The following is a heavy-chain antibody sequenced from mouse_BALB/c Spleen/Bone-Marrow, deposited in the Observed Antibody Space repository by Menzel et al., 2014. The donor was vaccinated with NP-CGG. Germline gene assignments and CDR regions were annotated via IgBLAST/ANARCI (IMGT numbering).Heavy chain of an antibody. Sequence: EVQLQESGPELVKPGASVKMSCKASGYTFTSYVMHWVKQKPGQGLGWIGYINPYNDGTKYNEKFKGKATLTSDKSSSTAYMELSSLTSEDSAVYYCAREGGYYGSLYAMDYWGQGTSVTVSS. CDR1: GYTFTSYV. CDR2: INPYNDGT. J-gene: IGHJ4*01. CDR3: AREGGYYGSLYAMDY. D-gene: IGHD1-1*01. V-gene: IGHV1-14*01.